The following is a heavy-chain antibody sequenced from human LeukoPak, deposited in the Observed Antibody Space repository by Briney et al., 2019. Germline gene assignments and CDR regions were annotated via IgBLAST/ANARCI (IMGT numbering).Heavy chain of an antibody. CDR3: ARDLTVTSTCWFDR. V-gene: IGHV3-21*01. CDR2: ITSSSSYI. CDR1: GFTFSSYS. D-gene: IGHD4-11*01. J-gene: IGHJ5*02. Sequence: GGSLRLSCAVSGFTFSSYSMNWVRQAPGEGLEWVSSITSSSSYIYYADSVKGRFTISRDNAKNSLYLQMNSLRVEDTAVYYCARDLTVTSTCWFDRWGQGTLVTVSS.